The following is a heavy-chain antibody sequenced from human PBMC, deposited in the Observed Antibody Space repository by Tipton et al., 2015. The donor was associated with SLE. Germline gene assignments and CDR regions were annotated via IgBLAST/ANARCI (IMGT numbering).Heavy chain of an antibody. Sequence: GSLRLSCAASGLTFRNYGMNWVRQAPGKGLVWVSRINPYGSSTNYADSVEGRFTISRDNAKNTLYLQMNSLRAEDTAVYYCARGGCSGGSCYPYYYGMDVWGPGTTVTVSS. CDR2: INPYGSST. CDR1: GLTFRNYG. V-gene: IGHV3-74*01. D-gene: IGHD2-15*01. CDR3: ARGGCSGGSCYPYYYGMDV. J-gene: IGHJ6*02.